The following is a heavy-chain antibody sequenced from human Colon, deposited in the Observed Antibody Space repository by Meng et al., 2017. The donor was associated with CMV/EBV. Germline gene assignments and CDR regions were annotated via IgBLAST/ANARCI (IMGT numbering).Heavy chain of an antibody. D-gene: IGHD3-22*01. Sequence: GESLKISCATSGFTFSGTAMHWVRQASGRGLEWVGRVRSKANRYATSYAASVKGRFTISRDDSKNSLYLQMNSLKTEDTAVYYCARLRGYYDSSGYYYYYGMDVWGQGTTVTVSS. CDR3: ARLRGYYDSSGYYYYYGMDV. CDR1: GFTFSGTA. J-gene: IGHJ6*02. V-gene: IGHV3-73*01. CDR2: VRSKANRYAT.